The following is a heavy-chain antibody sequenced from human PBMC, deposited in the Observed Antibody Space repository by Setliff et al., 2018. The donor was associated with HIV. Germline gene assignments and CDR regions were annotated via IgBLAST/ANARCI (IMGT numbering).Heavy chain of an antibody. Sequence: PSETLSLTCTVSGVSLSSESYYWGGVRQPPGRALEWVGSMYYNGKIFYNPSLRSRVTIFVDSSKNELSLRLQSVTAADTAVYYCARRGESTGSWFSSWYSYDMDVWGQGTTVTVSS. V-gene: IGHV4-39*01. J-gene: IGHJ6*02. CDR3: ARRGESTGSWFSSWYSYDMDV. CDR1: GVSLSSESYY. D-gene: IGHD2-15*01. CDR2: MYYNGKI.